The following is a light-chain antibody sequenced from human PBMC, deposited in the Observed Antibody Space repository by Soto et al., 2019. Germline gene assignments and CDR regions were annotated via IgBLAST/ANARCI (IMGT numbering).Light chain of an antibody. Sequence: DIQMTQSPSSMSASVGDRVTITCRASQSISTSLNWYQQKPGKAPKLLIYAASNLQDGVTSRFGGSGSGTDFTHTISSLQAEDFAFIYCQQTFTAPYTFGQGTKLEI. CDR2: AAS. CDR3: QQTFTAPYT. V-gene: IGKV1-39*01. CDR1: QSISTS. J-gene: IGKJ2*01.